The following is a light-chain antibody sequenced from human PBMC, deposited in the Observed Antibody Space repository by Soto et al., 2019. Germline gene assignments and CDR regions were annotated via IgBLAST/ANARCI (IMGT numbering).Light chain of an antibody. CDR2: EVT. V-gene: IGLV2-14*01. J-gene: IGLJ1*01. Sequence: QSALTQPASVSGSPGQSITISCTGTSSDVGDYDYVSWYQQHPGKAPKLMIYEVTNRPSGVSNRFSGSKSGNTASLTISGLQGEDEADYYCTSYTTKSTGVFGAGTKLTVL. CDR1: SSDVGDYDY. CDR3: TSYTTKSTGV.